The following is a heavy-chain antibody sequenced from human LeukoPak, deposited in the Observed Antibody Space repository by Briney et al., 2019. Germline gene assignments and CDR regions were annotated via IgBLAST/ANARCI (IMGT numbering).Heavy chain of an antibody. V-gene: IGHV3-23*01. CDR2: VSGSGGST. D-gene: IGHD3-22*01. CDR1: GFTFSNAW. J-gene: IGHJ4*02. CDR3: AKLRSGYSVGYLDY. Sequence: GGSLRLSCAASGFTFSNAWMSWVRQAPGKGLEWVSTVSGSGGSTDYADSVKGRFTIARDKSKNTLYLQMNSLRVEDTAVYYCAKLRSGYSVGYLDYWGQGTLVTVSS.